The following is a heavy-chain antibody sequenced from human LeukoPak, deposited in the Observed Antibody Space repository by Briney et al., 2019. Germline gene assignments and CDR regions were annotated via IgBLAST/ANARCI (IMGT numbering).Heavy chain of an antibody. CDR3: YRGGATELGSDP. CDR2: IYYSGST. Sequence: SQTLSLTCTVSGGSISSGDYYWSWIRQPPGKGLEWIGYIYYSGSTYYNPSLKSRVTISVDTSKNQFSLKLSSVTAADTAVYYIYRGGATELGSDPWGEGAPVTVSS. J-gene: IGHJ5*02. V-gene: IGHV4-30-4*01. D-gene: IGHD4/OR15-4a*01. CDR1: GGSISSGDYY.